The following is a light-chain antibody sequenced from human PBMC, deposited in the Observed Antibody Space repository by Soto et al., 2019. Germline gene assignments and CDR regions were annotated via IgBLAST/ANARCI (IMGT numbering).Light chain of an antibody. V-gene: IGLV1-44*01. CDR1: SSNIAINT. CDR2: INN. Sequence: QSVLTQPPSASGAPGQWVTISCSGGSSNIAINTVNWYLQLPGTAPKHLIYINNQRPSGVSDRFSGSKSGTSASLAITGLQSEDEGDYYCAAWDDSVNGWVFGGGTKLTVL. J-gene: IGLJ3*02. CDR3: AAWDDSVNGWV.